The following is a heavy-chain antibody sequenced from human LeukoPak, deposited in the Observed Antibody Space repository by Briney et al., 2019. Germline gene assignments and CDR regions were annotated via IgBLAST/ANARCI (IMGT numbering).Heavy chain of an antibody. CDR1: GFTFSSYE. J-gene: IGHJ4*02. CDR2: ISSSGSTI. V-gene: IGHV3-48*03. D-gene: IGHD3-10*01. CDR3: AREEWFGELLYPDY. Sequence: PGGSLRLSCAASGFTFSSYEMNWVRQAPGKGLEWVSYISSSGSTIYYADSVKGRFTISRDNAKNSLYLRMNSLRAEDTAVYYCAREEWFGELLYPDYWGQGTLVTVSS.